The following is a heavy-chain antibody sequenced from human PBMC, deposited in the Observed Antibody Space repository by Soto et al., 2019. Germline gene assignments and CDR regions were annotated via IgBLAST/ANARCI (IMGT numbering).Heavy chain of an antibody. J-gene: IGHJ4*02. CDR3: TTWRRERSCTSVSCYGDGAY. CDR1: GFTFNSAW. D-gene: IGHD2-2*01. CDR2: IKSWTDGGRV. V-gene: IGHV3-15*02. Sequence: EVPLVESGGALVKPGESLTLSCAASGFTFNSAWMTWVRQAPGKGLEWVGRIKSWTDGGRVGTAALVKGRFTISRDDSKDTFFLQMNSLKSEDTAVYYCTTWRRERSCTSVSCYGDGAYWGQGTLVTVSS.